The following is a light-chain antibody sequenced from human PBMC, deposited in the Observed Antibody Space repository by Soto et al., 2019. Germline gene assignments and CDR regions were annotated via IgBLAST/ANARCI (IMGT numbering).Light chain of an antibody. Sequence: QSVLTQPRSVSGSPGQSVTISCSGTSSDVGGYEYVSWYQQHPGKAPKLMIYEVSNRPSRVSNRFSGSKSGNTASLTISGLQAEDEADYYCSSYTRSSTSYVFGTGTKVTVL. CDR3: SSYTRSSTSYV. J-gene: IGLJ1*01. V-gene: IGLV2-14*01. CDR1: SSDVGGYEY. CDR2: EVS.